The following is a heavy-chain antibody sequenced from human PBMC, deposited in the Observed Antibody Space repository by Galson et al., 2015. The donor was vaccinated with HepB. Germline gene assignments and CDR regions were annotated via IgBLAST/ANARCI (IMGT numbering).Heavy chain of an antibody. CDR1: GYTFTAFA. V-gene: IGHV1-3*01. Sequence: SVKVSCKASGYTFTAFAIHWVRQAPGQRLEWMGWINGGNGNTKYSERFQDRVTITRDTSASTGYLELSSLRSEDTAVYYCARGLPGYYNYNYYYMDVWGKGTTVTVSS. D-gene: IGHD3-9*01. CDR3: ARGLPGYYNYNYYYMDV. J-gene: IGHJ6*03. CDR2: INGGNGNT.